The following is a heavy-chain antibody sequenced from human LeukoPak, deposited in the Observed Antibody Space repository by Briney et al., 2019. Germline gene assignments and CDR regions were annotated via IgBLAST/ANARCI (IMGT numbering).Heavy chain of an antibody. CDR2: INHSGST. D-gene: IGHD6-13*01. V-gene: IGHV4-34*01. Sequence: SETLSLTCAVYGGSFSGYYWSWIRQPPGKGLEWIGEINHSGSTNYNPSLKRRVTISVDTSKNQFSLKLSSVTAADTAVYYCARAKTNRIAAAGTDYWGQGTLVTVSS. CDR3: ARAKTNRIAAAGTDY. CDR1: GGSFSGYY. J-gene: IGHJ4*02.